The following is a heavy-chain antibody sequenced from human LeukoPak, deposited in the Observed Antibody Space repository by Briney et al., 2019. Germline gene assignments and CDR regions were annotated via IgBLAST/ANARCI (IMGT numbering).Heavy chain of an antibody. CDR3: AKEIAAGSDAFDI. Sequence: GGSLRLSCAASGFTFDDYAMHWVRQAPGRGLEWVSGISWNSGSIGYADSVKGRFTISRDNAKNSLYLQMNSLRAEDLALYYCAKEIAAGSDAFDIWGQGTMFTVSS. J-gene: IGHJ3*02. CDR1: GFTFDDYA. D-gene: IGHD6-13*01. V-gene: IGHV3-9*03. CDR2: ISWNSGSI.